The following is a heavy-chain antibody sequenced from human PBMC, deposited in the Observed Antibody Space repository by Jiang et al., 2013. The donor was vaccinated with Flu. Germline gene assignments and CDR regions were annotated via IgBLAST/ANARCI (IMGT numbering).Heavy chain of an antibody. J-gene: IGHJ4*02. V-gene: IGHV3-33*01. Sequence: GSNKYYADSVKGRFTISRDNSKNTLYLQMNSLRAEDTAVYYCAREMATITSFDYWGQGTLVTVSS. D-gene: IGHD5-24*01. CDR2: GSNK. CDR3: AREMATITSFDY.